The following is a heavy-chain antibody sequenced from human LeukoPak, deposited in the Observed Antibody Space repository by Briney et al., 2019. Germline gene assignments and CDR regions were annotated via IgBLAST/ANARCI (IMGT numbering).Heavy chain of an antibody. CDR2: VYYSGIT. Sequence: SETLSLTCTVPGGSTSRPRYYWGWIRQPPGKGLEWIGSVYYSGITYYNPSLNSRVTISVDTSKDQFSLKLNSVTAADTAVYYCARVLRVAAMPHYFDYWGQGTLVTVSS. V-gene: IGHV4-39*07. CDR1: GGSTSRPRYY. J-gene: IGHJ4*02. D-gene: IGHD2-2*01. CDR3: ARVLRVAAMPHYFDY.